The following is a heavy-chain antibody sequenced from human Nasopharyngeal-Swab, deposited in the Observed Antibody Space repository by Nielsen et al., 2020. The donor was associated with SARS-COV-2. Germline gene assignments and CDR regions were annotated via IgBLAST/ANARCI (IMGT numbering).Heavy chain of an antibody. CDR2: IIPIFGTA. V-gene: IGHV1-69*13. D-gene: IGHD3-22*01. CDR1: GGTFSSYA. CDR3: ARIYDSSGYNWFDP. Sequence: SVKVSCKASGGTFSSYAISWVRQAHGQGLEWMGGIIPIFGTANYAQKFQGRVTITADESTSTAYMELSSLRSEDTAVYYCARIYDSSGYNWFDPWGQGTLVTVSS. J-gene: IGHJ5*02.